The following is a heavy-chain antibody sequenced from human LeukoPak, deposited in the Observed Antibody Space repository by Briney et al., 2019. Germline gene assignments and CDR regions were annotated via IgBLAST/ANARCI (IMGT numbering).Heavy chain of an antibody. CDR2: IYYSGST. D-gene: IGHD6-19*01. J-gene: IGHJ5*02. V-gene: IGHV4-39*07. CDR3: ARDAPWDSGWYGGANWSDP. Sequence: PSETLSLTCTVSGGSISSSSYYWGWIRQPPGKGLEWIGSIYYSGSTYYNPSLQSRVTISVDTSKNQFSLKLSSVTAADTAVYYCARDAPWDSGWYGGANWSDPWGQGTLVTVSS. CDR1: GGSISSSSYY.